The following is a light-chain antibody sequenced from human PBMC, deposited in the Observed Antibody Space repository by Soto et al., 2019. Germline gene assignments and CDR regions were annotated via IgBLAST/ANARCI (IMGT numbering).Light chain of an antibody. J-gene: IGKJ1*01. V-gene: IGKV3-20*01. CDR3: HQYGNSPWA. Sequence: ETLLTQSPGTLSLSPGERATLSCRASQSVYDNRLAWYQHRPGQSPRVLIYAAYSRAPGIPDRFSGSASGTDFTLTTGRLEPEDVADYYCHQYGNSPWAFGQGTKVEIK. CDR1: QSVYDNR. CDR2: AAY.